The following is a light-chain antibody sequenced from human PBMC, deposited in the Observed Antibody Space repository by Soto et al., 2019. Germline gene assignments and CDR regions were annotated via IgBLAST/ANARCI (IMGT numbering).Light chain of an antibody. J-gene: IGKJ4*01. CDR3: QQYETYSPLT. CDR1: QSVYSS. V-gene: IGKV3-15*01. CDR2: GAS. Sequence: EIVMKQSPATLSVSPGERATLSCRASQSVYSSLAWYQQKPGQAPRLLIYGASTRATGIPARFSGSGSGTDFTLTISSLQPDDFATYYCQQYETYSPLTFGGGTKVDIK.